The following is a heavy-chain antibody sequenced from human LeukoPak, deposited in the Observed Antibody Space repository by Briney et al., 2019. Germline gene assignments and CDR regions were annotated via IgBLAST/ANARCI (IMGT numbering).Heavy chain of an antibody. V-gene: IGHV1-18*01. CDR3: ARGNGETVSTSLNWFDP. CDR1: GYTFTSYG. CDR2: ISAYNGNT. J-gene: IGHJ5*02. D-gene: IGHD5/OR15-5a*01. Sequence: ASVKVSCKASGYTFTSYGFDWVRQAPGQGLEWMGWISAYNGNTKYAQKFQGTVTMTTDTSTTTAYMELRSLRYDDTAVYYCARGNGETVSTSLNWFDPWGQGTLVTVSS.